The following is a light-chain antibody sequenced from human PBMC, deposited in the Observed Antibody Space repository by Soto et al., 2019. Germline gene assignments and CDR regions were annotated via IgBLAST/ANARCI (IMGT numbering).Light chain of an antibody. CDR2: EVS. J-gene: IGLJ1*01. Sequence: QSALTQPPSASGSPGQSVTISCTGTSSDVGDNYVSWYQQHLGKAPKLIIYEVSQRPSGVPDRFSGSKSGNTASLTVSGLQTEDEADDYCSAYEGSNNFVFGSGTNFTVL. CDR3: SAYEGSNNFV. V-gene: IGLV2-8*01. CDR1: SSDVGDNY.